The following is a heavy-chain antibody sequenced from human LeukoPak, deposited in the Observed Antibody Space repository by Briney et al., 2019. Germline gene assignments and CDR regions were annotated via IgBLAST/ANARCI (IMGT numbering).Heavy chain of an antibody. J-gene: IGHJ4*02. CDR1: GGSFSGYY. CDR3: ARGHSGWYVQV. V-gene: IGHV4-34*01. CDR2: INHSGST. Sequence: SETLSLTCALYGGSFSGYYWSWIRQPPGKGLEWIGEINHSGSTNYNPSLKSRVTISVDTSKNQFSLKLSSVTAADTAVYYCARGHSGWYVQVWGQGTLVTVSS. D-gene: IGHD6-19*01.